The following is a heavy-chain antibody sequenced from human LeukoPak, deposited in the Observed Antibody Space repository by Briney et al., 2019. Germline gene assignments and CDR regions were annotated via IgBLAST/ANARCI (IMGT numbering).Heavy chain of an antibody. J-gene: IGHJ4*02. CDR2: ITSSSSYI. CDR1: GFTFSSYS. V-gene: IGHV3-21*01. D-gene: IGHD4-11*01. CDR3: VRLYDDYTNGHFDS. Sequence: PGGPLRLSCAASGFTFSSYSMNWVRQAPGKGLEWVSSITSSSSYIYYADSVKGRFTISRHNAKNSLYLQLNSLRAEDTAVYYCVRLYDDYTNGHFDSWGQGTLVTVSS.